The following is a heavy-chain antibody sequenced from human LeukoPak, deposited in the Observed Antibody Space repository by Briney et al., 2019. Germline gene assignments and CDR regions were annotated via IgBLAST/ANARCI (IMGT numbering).Heavy chain of an antibody. Sequence: TGGSLRLSCAASGFTFSSCGFNWVRQAPGKGLEWVSSIGPTGTDRYYADSVRGRFTISRDNAKNSMYLQMDSLRAEDTAVYYCARDRLYKAFDYWGQGTLVTVSS. V-gene: IGHV3-21*01. D-gene: IGHD3-16*01. CDR3: ARDRLYKAFDY. CDR1: GFTFSSCG. J-gene: IGHJ4*02. CDR2: IGPTGTDR.